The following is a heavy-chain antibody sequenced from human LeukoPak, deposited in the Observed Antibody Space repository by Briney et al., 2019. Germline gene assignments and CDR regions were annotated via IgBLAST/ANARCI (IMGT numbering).Heavy chain of an antibody. D-gene: IGHD1-26*01. CDR1: GGSISSGSYY. Sequence: SETLSLTCTVSGGSISSGSYYWGWIRQPPGKGLEWIGSIYYSGSTYYNPSLKSRVTISVDTSKSQFSLKLSSVTPADTAVYYCARRRGSYYSDGMDVWGQGTTVTVSS. V-gene: IGHV4-39*01. CDR3: ARRRGSYYSDGMDV. J-gene: IGHJ6*02. CDR2: IYYSGST.